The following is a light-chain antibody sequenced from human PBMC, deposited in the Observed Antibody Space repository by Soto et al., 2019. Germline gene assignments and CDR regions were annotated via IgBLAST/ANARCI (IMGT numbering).Light chain of an antibody. CDR1: TSDVGGYNY. J-gene: IGLJ2*01. CDR3: SSYTRTSAVV. CDR2: DVS. V-gene: IGLV2-14*03. Sequence: QPVLTQPASVSGSPGQSITISCTGTTSDVGGYNYVSWYQQHPGKAPKLIIFDVSNRPSGVSNRFSGSKSGNTASLTISGLQGEDEADYFCSSYTRTSAVVFGGGTQLTVL.